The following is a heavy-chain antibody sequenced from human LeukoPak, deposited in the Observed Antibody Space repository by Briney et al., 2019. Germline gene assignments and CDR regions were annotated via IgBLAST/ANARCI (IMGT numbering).Heavy chain of an antibody. J-gene: IGHJ6*02. CDR2: MNPNTGSA. Sequence: ASVKVSRKTSGYGFATYDINWVRQVAGQGLEWMGWMNPNTGSAGYPPKFQNRVTMTRNTSINTAYLELTSLTSEDTAVYFCARATMAVAGTTGDYYYYGMDVWGQGTTVTVSS. CDR3: ARATMAVAGTTGDYYYYGMDV. CDR1: GYGFATYD. V-gene: IGHV1-8*01. D-gene: IGHD6-19*01.